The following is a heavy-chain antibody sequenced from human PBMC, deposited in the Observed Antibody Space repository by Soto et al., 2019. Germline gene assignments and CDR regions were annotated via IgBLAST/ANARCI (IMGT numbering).Heavy chain of an antibody. V-gene: IGHV5-51*01. Sequence: GESLKISCKGSGYSFTSYWIGWVRQMPGKGLEWVGIIYPGDSDTTYSPSFQGQVTISADKSISTAYLQWSSLKASDTAMYYCARLHPYYDFWSGYYAPSFYYGMDVWGQGTTVTV. CDR1: GYSFTSYW. CDR2: IYPGDSDT. CDR3: ARLHPYYDFWSGYYAPSFYYGMDV. D-gene: IGHD3-3*01. J-gene: IGHJ6*02.